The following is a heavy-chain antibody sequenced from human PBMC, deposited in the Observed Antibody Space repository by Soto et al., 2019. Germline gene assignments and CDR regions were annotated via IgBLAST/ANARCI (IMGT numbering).Heavy chain of an antibody. Sequence: QVQLQESGPGLVKPSETLSLTCTVSGGSISKYYWSWFRQPPGRGLEWIGYIYYSGSTNYIPSLKSRVTISVDTSMNQFSPKLSSVTATDTAVYYCAREKGYSSGWYYDAFDIWGQGTMVTVSS. J-gene: IGHJ3*02. CDR1: GGSISKYY. V-gene: IGHV4-59*01. CDR2: IYYSGST. CDR3: AREKGYSSGWYYDAFDI. D-gene: IGHD6-19*01.